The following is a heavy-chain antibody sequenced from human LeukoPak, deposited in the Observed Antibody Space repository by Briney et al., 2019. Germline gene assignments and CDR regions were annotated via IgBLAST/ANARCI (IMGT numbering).Heavy chain of an antibody. Sequence: NPSETLSLTCAVYGGSFSGYYWSWIRQPPGKGLEWIGEINHSGSTNYNPSLKSRVTISVDTSKNQFSLKLSSVTAADTAVYYCARADGDYYFDYWGQGTLVTVSS. CDR1: GGSFSGYY. J-gene: IGHJ4*02. CDR2: INHSGST. D-gene: IGHD4-17*01. V-gene: IGHV4-34*01. CDR3: ARADGDYYFDY.